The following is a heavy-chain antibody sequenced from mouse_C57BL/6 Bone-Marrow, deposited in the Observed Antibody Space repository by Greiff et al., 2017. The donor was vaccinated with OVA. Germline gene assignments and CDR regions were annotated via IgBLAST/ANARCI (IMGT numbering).Heavy chain of an antibody. CDR1: GFTFSSYA. D-gene: IGHD2-1*01. CDR2: ISDGGSYT. J-gene: IGHJ2*01. CDR3: AREHYGNSFDY. V-gene: IGHV5-4*01. Sequence: EVMLVESGGGLVKPGGSLKLSCAASGFTFSSYAMSWVRQTPEKRLEWVATISDGGSYTYYPDNVKGRFTISRDNAKNNLYLQMSHLQSEDTAMYYCAREHYGNSFDYWGQGTTLTVSS.